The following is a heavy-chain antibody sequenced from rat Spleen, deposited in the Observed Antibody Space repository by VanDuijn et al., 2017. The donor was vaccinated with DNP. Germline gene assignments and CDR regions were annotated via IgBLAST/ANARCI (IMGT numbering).Heavy chain of an antibody. CDR3: ARHPLYGGYMYFDS. CDR2: IRYAGDNK. J-gene: IGHJ2*01. V-gene: IGHV5-22*01. Sequence: EVQLVESGGGLVQPGRSLQLSCVASGFTFNDFYMAWVRQTPQKGLEWVASIRYAGDNKEYGDSGKGRFTISRDNGKNSLYLHMDSLKSEDTATYYCARHPLYGGYMYFDSWGQGVMVTVSS. CDR1: GFTFNDFY. D-gene: IGHD1-11*01.